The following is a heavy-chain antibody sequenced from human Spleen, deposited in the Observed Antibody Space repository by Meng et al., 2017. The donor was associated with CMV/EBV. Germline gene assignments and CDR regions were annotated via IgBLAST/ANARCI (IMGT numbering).Heavy chain of an antibody. CDR1: GFTFSSYA. CDR3: AKDLGYQLLPYYYYYGMDV. D-gene: IGHD2-2*01. Sequence: GESLKISCAASGFTFSSYAMSWVRQAPGKGLEWVSAISGSGGSTYYADSVKGRFTISRDNSKNTLYLQMNSLRAEDTAVYHCAKDLGYQLLPYYYYYGMDVWGQGTTVTVSS. V-gene: IGHV3-23*01. CDR2: ISGSGGST. J-gene: IGHJ6*02.